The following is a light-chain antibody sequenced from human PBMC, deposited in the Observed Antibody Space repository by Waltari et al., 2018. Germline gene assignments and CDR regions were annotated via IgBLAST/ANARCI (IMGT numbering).Light chain of an antibody. CDR2: GAS. J-gene: IGKJ1*01. V-gene: IGKV3-20*01. CDR1: QSVSSNY. CDR3: QQYGTSRT. Sequence: IVLTQSPDTLTLSPGEGATLSCRASQSVSSNYFAWYQQKPGQAPRLLIYGASNRATGIPDRFSGRGSGTDFTLTISRLEPEDSAVYYCQQYGTSRTFGRGTKVEIK.